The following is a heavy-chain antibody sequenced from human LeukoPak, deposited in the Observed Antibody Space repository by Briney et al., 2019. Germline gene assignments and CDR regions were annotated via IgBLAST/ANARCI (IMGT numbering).Heavy chain of an antibody. CDR1: GFTFSNAW. V-gene: IGHV3-15*01. CDR3: TTSTTVTIYYYYYYGMDV. J-gene: IGHJ6*02. Sequence: PGGSLRLSCAASGFTFSNAWMSWVRQAPGKGLEWVGRIKSKTDGGTTDYAAPVKGRFTISRDDSKNTLYLQMNSLRTEDTAVYYCTTSTTVTIYYYYYYGMDVWGQGTTVTVSS. D-gene: IGHD4-17*01. CDR2: IKSKTDGGTT.